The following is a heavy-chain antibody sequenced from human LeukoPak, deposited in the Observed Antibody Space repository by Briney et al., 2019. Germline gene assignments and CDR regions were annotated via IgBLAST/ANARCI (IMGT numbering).Heavy chain of an antibody. Sequence: PSETLSLTCGVSGGSFSSTNWWIWVRQPPGKGLEWFGEVYHSGDTNYNPSLKSRVTISVDKSKSQFSLSLRSVTAADTAVYYCAMRRGFHCSSTSCYGGFDFDYWGQGALITVSS. D-gene: IGHD2-2*01. CDR2: VYHSGDT. V-gene: IGHV4-4*02. J-gene: IGHJ4*02. CDR3: AMRRGFHCSSTSCYGGFDFDY. CDR1: GGSFSSTNW.